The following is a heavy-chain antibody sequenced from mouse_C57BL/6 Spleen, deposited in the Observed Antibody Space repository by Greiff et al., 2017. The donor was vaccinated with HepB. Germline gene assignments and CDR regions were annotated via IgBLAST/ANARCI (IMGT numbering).Heavy chain of an antibody. CDR1: GYTFTSYW. CDR2: IYPGNSDT. CDR3: TRRGRSYDSPPFAY. J-gene: IGHJ3*01. V-gene: IGHV1-5*01. D-gene: IGHD2-4*01. Sequence: VQLKQSGTVLARPGASVKMSCKTSGYTFTSYWMHWVKQRPGQGLEWIGAIYPGNSDTSYNQKFKGKAKLTAVTSASTAYMELSSLTNEDSAVYYGTRRGRSYDSPPFAYWGQGTLVTVSA.